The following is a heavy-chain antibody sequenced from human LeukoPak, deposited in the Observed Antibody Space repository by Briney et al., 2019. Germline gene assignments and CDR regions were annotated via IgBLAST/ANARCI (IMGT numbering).Heavy chain of an antibody. Sequence: PSETLSLTCTVSGDSISSYYWSWIRQPPGKGLEGIVYIYHSGSTNYNPSLNSRGTISVDTSKSQFSLKLSSVTAADTAFFFCATGYSXXWYYFDYWGQGTLVTVSS. CDR2: IYHSGST. CDR3: ATGYSXXWYYFDY. CDR1: GDSISSYY. J-gene: IGHJ4*02. V-gene: IGHV4-59*01. D-gene: IGHD6-13*01.